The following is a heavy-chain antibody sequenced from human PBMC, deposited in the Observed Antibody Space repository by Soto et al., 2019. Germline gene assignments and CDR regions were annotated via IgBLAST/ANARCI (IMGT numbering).Heavy chain of an antibody. CDR3: VSWVSAHFDY. J-gene: IGHJ4*02. CDR1: IYTFKSHG. D-gene: IGHD3-16*01. Sequence: PEWSLRLSCAASIYTFKSHGLSWVRQAPGKGLEWVSTIDSSGVNTHYADSVKGRFTISRDNSRNTLHLQMHDLRADDTALYYCVSWVSAHFDYWGQGTVVTVSS. V-gene: IGHV3-23*01. CDR2: IDSSGVNT.